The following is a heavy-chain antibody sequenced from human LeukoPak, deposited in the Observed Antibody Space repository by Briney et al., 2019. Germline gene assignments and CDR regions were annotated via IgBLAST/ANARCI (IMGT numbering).Heavy chain of an antibody. V-gene: IGHV3-23*01. CDR3: AKVTSGGSCYQSDY. CDR2: ISDRGGTT. CDR1: GFTFSSYA. J-gene: IGHJ4*02. Sequence: GGSLRLSCAASGFTFSSYALNWVRQAPGKGLEWVSGISDRGGTTYYADSVEGRFTISRDNSKNTLYLQMNNLRAEDTAVYYCAKVTSGGSCYQSDYWGQGTLVTVSS. D-gene: IGHD2-15*01.